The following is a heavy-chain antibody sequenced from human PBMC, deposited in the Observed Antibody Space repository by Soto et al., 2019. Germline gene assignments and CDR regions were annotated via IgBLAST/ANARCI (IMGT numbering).Heavy chain of an antibody. D-gene: IGHD2-15*01. J-gene: IGHJ3*01. CDR1: GFTFSTYS. CDR3: AREKLVDVFAF. Sequence: QVQLVESGGGVVQPGRSLRLSCAASGFTFSTYSIHWVRQAPGKGLEWVAVISFDGSSKHYADSVQGRVTLSRDNSKNTLDLQMNSLRAEDTAVYYCAREKLVDVFAFWGQGTMVIVSS. V-gene: IGHV3-30-3*01. CDR2: ISFDGSSK.